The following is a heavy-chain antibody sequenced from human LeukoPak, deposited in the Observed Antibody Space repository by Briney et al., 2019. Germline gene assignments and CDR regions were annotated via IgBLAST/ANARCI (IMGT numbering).Heavy chain of an antibody. CDR3: ARGGVGATKNWFDP. Sequence: PSGTLSLTCAVSGGSISSSNWWSWVRQPPGKGLEWIGEIYHSGSTNYNPSLKSRVTISVGKSKNQFSLKLSSVTAADTAVYYCARGGVGATKNWFDPWGQGTLVTVSS. J-gene: IGHJ5*02. D-gene: IGHD1-26*01. CDR1: GGSISSSNW. CDR2: IYHSGST. V-gene: IGHV4-4*02.